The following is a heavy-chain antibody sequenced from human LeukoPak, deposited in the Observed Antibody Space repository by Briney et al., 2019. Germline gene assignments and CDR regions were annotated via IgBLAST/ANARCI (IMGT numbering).Heavy chain of an antibody. J-gene: IGHJ4*02. CDR2: IKRDGSEK. CDR1: GFTFSSYW. CDR3: AREKPGWTGYSAFDY. V-gene: IGHV3-7*01. Sequence: GGSLRLSCAASGFTFSSYWMNWVRQAPGKGLEWVANIKRDGSEKYYVDSVKGRFTISRDNAKNSLYLQMNSLRAEDTAVYYCAREKPGWTGYSAFDYWGQGTLVTVSS. D-gene: IGHD5-18*01.